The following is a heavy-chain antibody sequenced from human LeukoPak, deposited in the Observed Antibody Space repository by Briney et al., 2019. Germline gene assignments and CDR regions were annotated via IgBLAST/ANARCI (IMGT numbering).Heavy chain of an antibody. CDR2: IKDSGSP. CDR1: GGSFSGYS. Sequence: SETLSLTCAVYGGSFSGYSWTWIRQPPGKGLEWIGEIKDSGSPTFNPSLKSRVTMSIDTSNNQFSVRLSSLTAADTAVYYCARGRFSGLPRATTSQFDYWGQGTLVTVSS. CDR3: ARGRFSGLPRATTSQFDY. D-gene: IGHD6-19*01. J-gene: IGHJ4*02. V-gene: IGHV4-34*01.